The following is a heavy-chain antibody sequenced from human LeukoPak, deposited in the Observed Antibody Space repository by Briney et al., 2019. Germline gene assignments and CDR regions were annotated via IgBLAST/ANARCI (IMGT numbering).Heavy chain of an antibody. V-gene: IGHV1-2*02. CDR3: ACITIQPTNSYYYGMDV. J-gene: IGHJ6*02. CDR1: GDTFTSYY. D-gene: IGHD3-9*01. Sequence: SVKVSCKASGDTFTSYYMHWVRQAPGQGREWMGWSNPNSGGTNYAQTFQGKGTVTRDTSISTAYIELSRLRSDDTAVYYCACITIQPTNSYYYGMDVWGQGTTVTVSS. CDR2: SNPNSGGT.